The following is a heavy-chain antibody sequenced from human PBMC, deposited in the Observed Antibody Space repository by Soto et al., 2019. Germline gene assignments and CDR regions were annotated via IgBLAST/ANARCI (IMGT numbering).Heavy chain of an antibody. D-gene: IGHD3-3*01. CDR2: IYYSGST. Sequence: QVQLQESGPGLVKPSQTLSLTCTVSGGSISSGGYYWSWIRQHPGKGLEWIGYIYYSGSTYYNPSLKGRVTISVDTSKNQFSLKLRSVTAADTAVYYCARGGSYYDFWSGPPLIDYWGQGTLVTVSS. J-gene: IGHJ4*02. CDR3: ARGGSYYDFWSGPPLIDY. V-gene: IGHV4-31*03. CDR1: GGSISSGGYY.